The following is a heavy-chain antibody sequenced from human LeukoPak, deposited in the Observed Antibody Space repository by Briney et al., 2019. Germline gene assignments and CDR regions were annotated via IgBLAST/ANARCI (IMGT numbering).Heavy chain of an antibody. CDR1: RFTSSVAW. Sequence: GGSHRLSCAASRFTSSVAWVCCDRQAPRKGLERAGRIKSKTDGGTTDYAAPVKGRFTISRDDSKTTLYLQMDSLKTEDTAVYYCSTYRSSAASYWGQGTLVTVSS. CDR3: STYRSSAASY. D-gene: IGHD6-13*01. CDR2: IKSKTDGGTT. J-gene: IGHJ4*02. V-gene: IGHV3-15*01.